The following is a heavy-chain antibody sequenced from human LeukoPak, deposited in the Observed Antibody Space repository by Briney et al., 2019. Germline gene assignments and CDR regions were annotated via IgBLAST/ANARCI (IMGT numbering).Heavy chain of an antibody. CDR2: ISAYNGNT. CDR1: GYGYTSYG. CDR3: ARIRYGDCYTNFDY. J-gene: IGHJ4*02. Sequence: ASVKVSCNASGYGYTSYGIGWGRQAPRPGLEWMGWISAYNGNTNYAQKLQRRVTMTTATSTSIAYMELRSLTSDDTAVYYCARIRYGDCYTNFDYWGQGTLVTVSS. D-gene: IGHD5-24*01. V-gene: IGHV1-18*01.